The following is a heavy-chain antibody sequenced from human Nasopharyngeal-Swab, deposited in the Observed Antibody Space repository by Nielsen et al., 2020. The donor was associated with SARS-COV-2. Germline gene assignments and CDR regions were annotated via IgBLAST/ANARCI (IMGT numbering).Heavy chain of an antibody. CDR3: ARSEDYYDSSGYYYVEGYFDY. V-gene: IGHV3-33*08. J-gene: IGHJ4*02. D-gene: IGHD3-22*01. CDR1: GFTFSSYW. Sequence: GESLKISCAASGFTFSSYWMSWVRQAPGKGLEWVAVIWYDGSNKYYADSVKGRFTISRDNSKNTLYLQMNSLRAEDTAVYYCARSEDYYDSSGYYYVEGYFDYWGQGTLVTVSS. CDR2: IWYDGSNK.